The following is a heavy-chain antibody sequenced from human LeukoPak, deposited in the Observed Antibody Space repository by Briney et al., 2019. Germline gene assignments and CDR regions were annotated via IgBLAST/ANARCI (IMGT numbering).Heavy chain of an antibody. CDR1: GFTFSSYA. CDR2: ISGSGGST. J-gene: IGHJ4*02. Sequence: GGSLRLSCAASGFTFSSYAMSWVRQAPGKGLEWVSAISGSGGSTYYADSVKGRSTISRDNSKNTLYLQMNSLRAEDTAVYYCAKAPSHDSSGYYYYFDYWGQGTLVTVSS. CDR3: AKAPSHDSSGYYYYFDY. D-gene: IGHD3-22*01. V-gene: IGHV3-23*01.